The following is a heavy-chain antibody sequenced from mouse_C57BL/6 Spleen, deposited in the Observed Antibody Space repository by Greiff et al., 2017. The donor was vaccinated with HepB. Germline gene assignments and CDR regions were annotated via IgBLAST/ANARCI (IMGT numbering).Heavy chain of an antibody. V-gene: IGHV5-12*01. Sequence: EVHLVESGGGLVQPGGSLKLSCAASGFTFSDYYMYWVRQTPEKRLEWVAYISNGGGSTYYPDTVKGRFTISRDNAKNTLYLQMSRLKSEDTAMYYCARYYYGSSYGYAMDYWGQGTSVTVSS. D-gene: IGHD1-1*01. CDR1: GFTFSDYY. CDR2: ISNGGGST. CDR3: ARYYYGSSYGYAMDY. J-gene: IGHJ4*01.